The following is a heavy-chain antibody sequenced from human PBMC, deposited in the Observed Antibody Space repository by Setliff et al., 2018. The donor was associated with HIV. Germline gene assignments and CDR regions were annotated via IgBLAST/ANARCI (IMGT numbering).Heavy chain of an antibody. D-gene: IGHD3-3*01. J-gene: IGHJ3*01. Sequence: SETLSLTCTVSGGSFSSSTYSWGWIRQPPGLGLEWIGSIHSSGTTDHNPSLKSRVAMSVDTSRSQFSLKLTSVTAADTAVYYCARHKTNYDFYAFDVWGQGTMVTVSS. V-gene: IGHV4-39*01. CDR3: ARHKTNYDFYAFDV. CDR1: GGSFSSSTYS. CDR2: IHSSGTT.